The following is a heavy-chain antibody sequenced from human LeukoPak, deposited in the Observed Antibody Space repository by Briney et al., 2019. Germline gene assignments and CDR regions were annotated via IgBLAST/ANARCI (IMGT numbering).Heavy chain of an antibody. D-gene: IGHD6-19*01. V-gene: IGHV3-23*01. J-gene: IGHJ6*03. CDR3: AKGSPGVAGLNYYYYYMDV. Sequence: GGSLRLSCAASGFTFSSYGMSWVRQAPGKGLEWVSAISASGSTYYGDSVRGRFTISRDNSKNTLYLLMNSLRGDDTAVYYCAKGSPGVAGLNYYYYYMDVWGKGTTVTISS. CDR1: GFTFSSYG. CDR2: ISASGST.